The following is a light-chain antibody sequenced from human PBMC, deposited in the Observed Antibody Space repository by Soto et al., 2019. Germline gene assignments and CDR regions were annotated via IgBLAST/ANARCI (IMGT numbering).Light chain of an antibody. J-gene: IGKJ2*01. V-gene: IGKV3-20*01. Sequence: EIVLTQSPGTLSLSPGERATLSCRASQSVSSSSLAWYQQKPGQAPRLLIYGASSRAAGIPDRFSGSGSGTDFTLTISRLEPEDFAVYYCQQYGSSPPMYTFGQGTKVAIK. CDR2: GAS. CDR1: QSVSSSS. CDR3: QQYGSSPPMYT.